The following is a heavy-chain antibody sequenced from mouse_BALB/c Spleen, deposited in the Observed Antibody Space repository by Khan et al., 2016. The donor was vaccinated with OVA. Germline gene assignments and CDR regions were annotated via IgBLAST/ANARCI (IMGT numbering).Heavy chain of an antibody. CDR1: GYTFSSYW. CDR2: ILPGRGNS. V-gene: IGHV1-9*01. J-gene: IGHJ4*01. Sequence: QVQLQQSGAELMRPGASVKISCKASGYTFSSYWIEWVKQRPGHGLEWIAEILPGRGNSNYNEKFKGKATFTADTSYNIAYMQLNSLTSEDSAVYYCARGAVTTYGMDYWGQGTSVTVSS. D-gene: IGHD3-3*01. CDR3: ARGAVTTYGMDY.